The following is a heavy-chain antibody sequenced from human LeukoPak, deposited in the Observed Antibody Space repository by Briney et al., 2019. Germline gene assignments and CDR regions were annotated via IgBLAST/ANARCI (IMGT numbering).Heavy chain of an antibody. CDR2: IYYSGST. V-gene: IGHV4-39*07. CDR1: GGSISSSSYY. D-gene: IGHD1-26*01. CDR3: ARDKTSTWEYNWFDP. Sequence: PSGTLSLTCTVSGGSISSSSYYWGWIRQPPGKGLEWIASIYYSGSTYYNPSLKSRVSISVDTSKNQFSLRLSSVTAADTAVYYCARDKTSTWEYNWFDPWGQGTLVTVSS. J-gene: IGHJ5*02.